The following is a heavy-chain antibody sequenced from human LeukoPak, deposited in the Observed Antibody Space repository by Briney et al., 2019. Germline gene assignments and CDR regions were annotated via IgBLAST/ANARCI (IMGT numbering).Heavy chain of an antibody. CDR3: ARVSVGATHFDY. D-gene: IGHD1-26*01. CDR1: GFTVSSNY. J-gene: IGHJ4*02. V-gene: IGHV3-66*01. CDR2: IYSGGST. Sequence: QPGGSLRLSCAASGFTVSSNYMSWVRQAPGKGLEWVSVIYSGGSTYYADSVKGRFTISRDNSKNTLYLQMNSLRAEDTAVYYCARVSVGATHFDYWGQGTLVTVSS.